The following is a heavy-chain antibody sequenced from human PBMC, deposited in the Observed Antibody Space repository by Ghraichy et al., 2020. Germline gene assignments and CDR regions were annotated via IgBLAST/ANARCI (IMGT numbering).Heavy chain of an antibody. CDR2: TYYRSKWYN. CDR1: GDSVSSNSAA. D-gene: IGHD6-19*01. CDR3: ARGGEVAVARTFYYGMDV. Sequence: SQTLSLTCAISGDSVSSNSAAWNWIRQSPLRGLEWLGRTYYRSKWYNDYAVSVKSRITINPDTSKNQFSLQLNSVTPEDTAVYYCARGGEVAVARTFYYGMDVWGQGTTVTVSS. J-gene: IGHJ6*02. V-gene: IGHV6-1*01.